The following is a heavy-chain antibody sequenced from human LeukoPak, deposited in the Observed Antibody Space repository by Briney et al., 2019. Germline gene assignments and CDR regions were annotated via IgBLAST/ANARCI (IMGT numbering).Heavy chain of an antibody. D-gene: IGHD3-22*01. CDR1: GFTFTNYW. V-gene: IGHV3-7*01. J-gene: IGHJ4*02. CDR2: IKQDRSEK. CDR3: ARDVLLRDLVYFDY. Sequence: GGSLRLSCAASGFTFTNYWMSWVRQAPGKGLELVANIKQDRSEKYYVDSVKGRFTISRDNAKNSLYLQMNSLRAEDTAVYYCARDVLLRDLVYFDYWGQGTLVTVSS.